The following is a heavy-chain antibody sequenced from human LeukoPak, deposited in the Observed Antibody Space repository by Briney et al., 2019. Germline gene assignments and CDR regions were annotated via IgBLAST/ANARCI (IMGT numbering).Heavy chain of an antibody. D-gene: IGHD6-13*01. CDR2: IWYDGSNK. J-gene: IGHJ4*02. Sequence: GGSLRLSCAASGFTFSSYGMHWVRQAPGKGLEWVAVIWYDGSNKYYADSVKGRFTISRDNSKNTLYLQMNSLRAEDTAVYYCAKEGSSVDFYYWGQGTLVNVSS. CDR1: GFTFSSYG. V-gene: IGHV3-33*06. CDR3: AKEGSSVDFYY.